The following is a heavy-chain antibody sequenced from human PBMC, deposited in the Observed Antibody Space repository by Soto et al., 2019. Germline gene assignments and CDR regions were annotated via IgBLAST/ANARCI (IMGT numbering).Heavy chain of an antibody. CDR2: IYYSGST. CDR3: AGGSASYYYDSSGPWSPFASAFDI. Sequence: PSETLSLTCTVSGGSISSYYWSWIRQPPGKGLEWIGYIYYSGSTNYNPSLKSRVTISVDTSKNQFSLKLSSVTAADTAVYYCAGGSASYYYDSSGPWSPFASAFDIWGQGTMVTVSS. J-gene: IGHJ3*02. CDR1: GGSISSYY. D-gene: IGHD3-22*01. V-gene: IGHV4-59*08.